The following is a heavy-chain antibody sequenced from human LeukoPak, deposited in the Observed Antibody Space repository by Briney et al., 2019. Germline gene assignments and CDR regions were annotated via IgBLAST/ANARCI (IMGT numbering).Heavy chain of an antibody. CDR2: IWYDGSNK. V-gene: IGHV3-33*03. Sequence: GGSLRLSCAASGFTFSSYGMHWVRQAPGKGLEWVAVIWYDGSNKYYADSVKGRFTISRDNSKNTLYLQMNSLRAEDTAVYYCAKGGFLTYYYDSSGYYFDYWGQGTLVTVSS. CDR1: GFTFSSYG. CDR3: AKGGFLTYYYDSSGYYFDY. D-gene: IGHD3-22*01. J-gene: IGHJ4*02.